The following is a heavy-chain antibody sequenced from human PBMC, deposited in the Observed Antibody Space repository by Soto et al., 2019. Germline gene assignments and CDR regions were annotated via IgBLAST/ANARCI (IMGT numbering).Heavy chain of an antibody. CDR2: ISRSSGYI. Sequence: GGSLRLSCAASGFTFNIYTMTWVRKGPGKGLEWVSCISRSSGYIYYGDSVKGRLTISRDNAKNSLYLHMNSLRAEDTAVYYCARGRVAARPPDAFDIWGQGTMVTVSS. CDR1: GFTFNIYT. CDR3: ARGRVAARPPDAFDI. V-gene: IGHV3-21*01. D-gene: IGHD6-6*01. J-gene: IGHJ3*02.